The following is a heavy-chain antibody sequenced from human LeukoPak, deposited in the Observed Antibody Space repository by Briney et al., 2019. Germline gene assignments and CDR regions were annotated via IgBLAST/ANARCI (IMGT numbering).Heavy chain of an antibody. CDR1: GFTFDDYA. CDR2: ISWNSDNR. V-gene: IGHV3-9*01. J-gene: IGHJ3*02. D-gene: IGHD2-21*01. CDR3: AKDKHIDWDAFDI. Sequence: PGGSLRLSCAASGFTFDDYAMHWVRQAPGKGLEWVSGISWNSDNRGYADYVKGRFTISRDNAKNSLYLQMNSLRADDTAFYYCAKDKHIDWDAFDIWGQGTMVTVSS.